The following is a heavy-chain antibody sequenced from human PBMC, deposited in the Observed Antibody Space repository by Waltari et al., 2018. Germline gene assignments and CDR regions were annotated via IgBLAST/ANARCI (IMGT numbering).Heavy chain of an antibody. Sequence: QVQLQESGPRLLKPSETLSLICTVPGGSISGFYWSWVRQPPGKGLDWLGYIYYTGSTNFNPALNSRVTMSVDTSKNQFSLKLSSVTAADTAFYYCAGGGGGDWEWFDPWGQGTLVTVSS. CDR2: IYYTGST. CDR3: AGGGGGDWEWFDP. D-gene: IGHD2-21*02. J-gene: IGHJ5*02. V-gene: IGHV4-59*01. CDR1: GGSISGFY.